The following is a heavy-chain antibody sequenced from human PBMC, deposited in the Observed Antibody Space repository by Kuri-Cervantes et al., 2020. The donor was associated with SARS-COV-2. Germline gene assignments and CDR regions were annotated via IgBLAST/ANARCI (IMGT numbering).Heavy chain of an antibody. Sequence: ASVKVSCKASGGTFSSYAISWVRQAPGKGLEWMGGFDPEDGETIYAQKFQGRVTMTRDTSISTAYMELSRLRSDDTAVYYCAFVVATMEDFDYWGQGTLVTVSS. CDR1: GGTFSSYA. CDR3: AFVVATMEDFDY. J-gene: IGHJ4*02. CDR2: FDPEDGET. V-gene: IGHV1-2*02. D-gene: IGHD5-12*01.